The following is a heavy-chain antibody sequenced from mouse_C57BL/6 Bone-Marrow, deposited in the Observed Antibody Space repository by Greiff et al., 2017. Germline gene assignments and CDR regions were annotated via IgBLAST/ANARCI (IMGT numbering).Heavy chain of an antibody. CDR3: AISHYDYDAIGY. J-gene: IGHJ2*01. V-gene: IGHV7-3*01. CDR1: GFTFTDYY. CDR2: IRNKANGYTT. D-gene: IGHD2-4*01. Sequence: EVQLVESGGGLVQPGGSLSFSCAASGFTFTDYYMSWVRQPPGKALEWLGFIRNKANGYTTEYSASVKGRFTLSRDNSQSILYLQRNALRAEDSTTYYSAISHYDYDAIGYWGQGTTLTVSS.